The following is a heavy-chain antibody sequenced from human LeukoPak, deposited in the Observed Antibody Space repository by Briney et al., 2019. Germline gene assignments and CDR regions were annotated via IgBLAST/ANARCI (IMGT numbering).Heavy chain of an antibody. Sequence: ASVKVSRKSSAYTFSGYCIHWVRQAHGQGLAWVGWINFNSGGKIFAEKFQDRVTMARDTSISTAYMELSRLRSDDTAVYYCARQIVSGSMGCDFWGQGTLVTVSS. CDR2: INFNSGGK. J-gene: IGHJ4*02. D-gene: IGHD2-21*01. CDR3: ARQIVSGSMGCDF. V-gene: IGHV1-2*02. CDR1: AYTFSGYC.